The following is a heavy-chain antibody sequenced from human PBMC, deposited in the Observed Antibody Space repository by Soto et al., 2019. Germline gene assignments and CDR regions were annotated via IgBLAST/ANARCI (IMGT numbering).Heavy chain of an antibody. V-gene: IGHV1-46*01. D-gene: IGHD2-15*01. Sequence: ASVKVSCKASGYTFTSYYMHWVRQAPGQGLEWMGIINPSGGSTSYAQKFQGRVTMTRDTSTSTVYMELSSLRSEDTAVYYCAREALPGYCSGGSCFLDYWGQGTLVTVSS. CDR3: AREALPGYCSGGSCFLDY. CDR2: INPSGGST. CDR1: GYTFTSYY. J-gene: IGHJ4*02.